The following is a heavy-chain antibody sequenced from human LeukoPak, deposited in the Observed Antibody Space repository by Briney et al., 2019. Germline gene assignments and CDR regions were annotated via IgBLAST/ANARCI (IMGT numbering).Heavy chain of an antibody. CDR2: ISSSSSTI. CDR3: ARGREDDILTGSINYMDV. J-gene: IGHJ6*03. V-gene: IGHV3-48*01. CDR1: GFTFSSYS. D-gene: IGHD3-9*01. Sequence: GGSLRLSCAASGFTFSSYSMNWVRQAPGKGLEWVSYISSSSSTIYYADSVKGRFTISRDNAKNSLYLQMNSLRAEDTALYYCARGREDDILTGSINYMDVWGKGTTVTVSS.